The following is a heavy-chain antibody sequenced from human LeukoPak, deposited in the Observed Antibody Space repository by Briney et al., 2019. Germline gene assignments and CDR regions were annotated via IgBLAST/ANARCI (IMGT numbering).Heavy chain of an antibody. V-gene: IGHV4-30-4*08. CDR3: ARDLEKIGHAFDI. J-gene: IGHJ3*02. CDR2: IYYSGST. Sequence: PSETLSLTCTVSGGSISSGDYYWSWIRQPPGRGLEWIGYIYYSGSTYYNPSLKSRVTISVDTSKNQFSLKLSSVTAADTAVYYCARDLEKIGHAFDIWGQGTMVTVSS. CDR1: GGSISSGDYY. D-gene: IGHD2-21*01.